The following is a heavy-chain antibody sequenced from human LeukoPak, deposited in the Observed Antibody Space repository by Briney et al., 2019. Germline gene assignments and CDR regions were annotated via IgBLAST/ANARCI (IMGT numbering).Heavy chain of an antibody. J-gene: IGHJ4*02. V-gene: IGHV4-59*01. CDR3: ARITVAGTADY. D-gene: IGHD6-19*01. CDR1: GCSISSYY. Sequence: SETLSLTCTVSGCSISSYYWSWIRQPPGKGLEWIGYTYYSGSTNYNPSLKSRVTISVDTSKNQFSLKLSSVTAADTAVYYCARITVAGTADYWDQGTLVTVSS. CDR2: TYYSGST.